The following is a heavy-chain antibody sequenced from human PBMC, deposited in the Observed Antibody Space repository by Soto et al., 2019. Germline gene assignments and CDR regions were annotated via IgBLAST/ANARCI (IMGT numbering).Heavy chain of an antibody. CDR2: ISGSGGST. V-gene: IGHV3-23*01. Sequence: EVQLLESGGGLVQPGGSLRLSCAASGFTFSSYAMSWVRQAPGKGLEWVSAISGSGGSTYYADSVKGRFTISRDNSKNTPYLQMNSLRAEDTAVYYCAKDSGRRNWFDPWGQGTLVTVSS. CDR1: GFTFSSYA. D-gene: IGHD3-10*01. CDR3: AKDSGRRNWFDP. J-gene: IGHJ5*02.